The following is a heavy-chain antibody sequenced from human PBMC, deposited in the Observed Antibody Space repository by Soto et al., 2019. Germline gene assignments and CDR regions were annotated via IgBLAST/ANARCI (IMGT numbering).Heavy chain of an antibody. CDR1: VFTFSSSA. Sequence: GGSLILSCAASVFTFSSSAICCVRQAPGKGLEWVSLISWDGGSTYYADSVKGRFTISRDNSKNSLYLQMNSLRAEDTALYYCAKDEHVAAMAHYGMDVWGQGTTVTVSS. CDR2: ISWDGGST. V-gene: IGHV3-43D*04. CDR3: AKDEHVAAMAHYGMDV. J-gene: IGHJ6*02. D-gene: IGHD5-18*01.